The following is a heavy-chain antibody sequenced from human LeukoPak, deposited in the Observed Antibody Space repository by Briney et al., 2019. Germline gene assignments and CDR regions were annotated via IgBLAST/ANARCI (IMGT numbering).Heavy chain of an antibody. D-gene: IGHD1-26*01. J-gene: IGHJ4*02. Sequence: SGGSLRLSCAASGFTFSSYAMHWVRQAPGKGLEWVAVISYDGSNKYYADSVKGRFTISRDSSKNTLYLQMNSLRAEDTAVYYCASASGGSYYATTFVGYWGQGTLVTVSS. CDR3: ASASGGSYYATTFVGY. CDR1: GFTFSSYA. CDR2: ISYDGSNK. V-gene: IGHV3-30-3*01.